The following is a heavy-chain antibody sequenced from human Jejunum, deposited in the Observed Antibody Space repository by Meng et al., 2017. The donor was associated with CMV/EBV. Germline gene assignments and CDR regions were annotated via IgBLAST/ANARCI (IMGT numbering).Heavy chain of an antibody. D-gene: IGHD2-2*01. CDR1: GGPVRKFY. Sequence: VLLSAAGPGLVGPPETLSLTCLVPGGPVRKFYWGWIRQTPGGGLEWLGYIYNSGDIYYNPFLEGRVTISTDTSKNQFSLKLRYVTAADTAVYYCVRHGDCSSGSCYYHWLDPWGQGSLVTVSS. CDR3: VRHGDCSSGSCYYHWLDP. CDR2: IYNSGDI. J-gene: IGHJ5*01. V-gene: IGHV4-59*02.